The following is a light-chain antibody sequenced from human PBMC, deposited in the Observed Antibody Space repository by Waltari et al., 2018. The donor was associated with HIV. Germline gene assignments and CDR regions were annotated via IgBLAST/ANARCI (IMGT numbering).Light chain of an antibody. CDR1: SSNIGSYY. Sequence: QSVLTPPPSASGTPGQRVTISCSGSSSNIGSYYVYWYPQLPRTAPKLLIYRNNQRPSGVPDRFSGSKSGTSASLAINGLRSEDEADYYCAAWTDSLTAVVFGGGTKLSVL. CDR2: RNN. V-gene: IGLV1-47*01. J-gene: IGLJ2*01. CDR3: AAWTDSLTAVV.